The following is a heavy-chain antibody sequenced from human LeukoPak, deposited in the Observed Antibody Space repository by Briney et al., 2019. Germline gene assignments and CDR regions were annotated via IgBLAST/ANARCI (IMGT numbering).Heavy chain of an antibody. CDR1: GGSISNYY. CDR3: ARFGGPHAFDI. CDR2: INYSGST. V-gene: IGHV4-59*01. Sequence: SETLSLTCTVSGGSISNYYWSWIRQPPGKGLEWIAYINYSGSTNYNPSLKSRVTISVDTSKNHFSLTLSSVTAADTAVYYCARFGGPHAFDIWGQGTLVTVSS. D-gene: IGHD3-3*01. J-gene: IGHJ4*02.